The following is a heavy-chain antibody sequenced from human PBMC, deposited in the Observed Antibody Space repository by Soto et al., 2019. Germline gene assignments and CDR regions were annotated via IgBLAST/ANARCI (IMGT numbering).Heavy chain of an antibody. D-gene: IGHD6-13*01. CDR3: ARYTYTSRYSYFGMDV. Sequence: GGSLRLSCTASGATFGDYAMSWFRQAPGKGLEWVGVVRSRAYGGTTDYAASVRGSFTISRDDSKSIAYLQMNTLRTEDTAVYYCARYTYTSRYSYFGMDVWGHGTTVTVSS. V-gene: IGHV3-49*03. CDR2: VRSRAYGGTT. CDR1: GATFGDYA. J-gene: IGHJ6*02.